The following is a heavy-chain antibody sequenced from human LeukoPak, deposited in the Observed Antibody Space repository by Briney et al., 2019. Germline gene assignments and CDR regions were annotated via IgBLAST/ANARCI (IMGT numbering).Heavy chain of an antibody. CDR1: GYTFTDYY. CDR2: INVNRGGT. V-gene: IGHV1-2*02. CDR3: ARRYCSSTSCCYFDY. J-gene: IGHJ4*02. D-gene: IGHD2-2*01. Sequence: AASVKVSFKASGYTFTDYYMHWVRQAPGQGLEWMGWINVNRGGTNYAQRFQGRVTMTRDTSITTAYMELSRLKSDDTAVYYCARRYCSSTSCCYFDYWGQGTLVTVSS.